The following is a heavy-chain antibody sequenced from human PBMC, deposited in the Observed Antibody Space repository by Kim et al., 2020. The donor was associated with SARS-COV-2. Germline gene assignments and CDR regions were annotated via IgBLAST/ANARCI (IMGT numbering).Heavy chain of an antibody. D-gene: IGHD2-21*02. Sequence: SETLSLTCTVSGYSISSGYYWGWIRQPPGKGLEWIGSIYHSGSTYYNPSLKSRVTISVDTSKNQFSLKLSSVTAADTAVYYCARYLIVVVTPGANGWFDPWGQGTLVTVSS. V-gene: IGHV4-38-2*02. CDR1: GYSISSGYY. J-gene: IGHJ5*02. CDR3: ARYLIVVVTPGANGWFDP. CDR2: IYHSGST.